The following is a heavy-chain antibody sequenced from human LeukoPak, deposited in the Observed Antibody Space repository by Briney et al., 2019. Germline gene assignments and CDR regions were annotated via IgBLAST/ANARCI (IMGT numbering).Heavy chain of an antibody. D-gene: IGHD3-10*01. J-gene: IGHJ3*02. CDR1: GDTLTGYY. CDR3: AGYTVVRGLTLSAFDI. CDR2: FDPNTGAT. V-gene: IGHV1-2*02. Sequence: ASVKVSCKASGDTLTGYYLHRVRQAPRQGLEWMGCFDPNTGATHYAQKFQGRVTMTRDTSIDTDFLELRSLVSDDTALYYCAGYTVVRGLTLSAFDIWGQGTMVTVSS.